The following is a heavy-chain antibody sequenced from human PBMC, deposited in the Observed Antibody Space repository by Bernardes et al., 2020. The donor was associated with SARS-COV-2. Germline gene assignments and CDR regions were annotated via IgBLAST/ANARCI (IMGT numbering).Heavy chain of an antibody. V-gene: IGHV4-34*01. CDR3: TRHGGRHFDF. CDR1: GVSFSGY. D-gene: IGHD2-15*01. CDR2: INHSGGT. Sequence: SETLSLTCAVYGVSFSGYWSWIRPPPGKGLEWIGEINHSGGTKYNPSLKSRVSISVDKSKNQFSLRLNSVTAADTAVYYCTRHGGRHFDFWDQGTLVTVSS. J-gene: IGHJ4*02.